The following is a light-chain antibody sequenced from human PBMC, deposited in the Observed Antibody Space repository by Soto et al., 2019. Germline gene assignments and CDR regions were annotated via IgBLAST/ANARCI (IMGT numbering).Light chain of an antibody. J-gene: IGKJ4*01. Sequence: EFVLTQSPGTLSLSPGERATLSCRASQTVRNNYLAWYQQKPGQAPRLLIYDASSRATGIPDRFSGGGSGTSFTLPISRPEAEDFAVDFRPQFWSYPLNFGGGTKVEIK. CDR1: QTVRNNY. CDR2: DAS. V-gene: IGKV3-20*01. CDR3: PQFWSYPLN.